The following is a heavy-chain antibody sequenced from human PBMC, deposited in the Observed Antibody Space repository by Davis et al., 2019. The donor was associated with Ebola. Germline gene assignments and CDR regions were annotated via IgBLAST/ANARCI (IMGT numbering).Heavy chain of an antibody. D-gene: IGHD3-10*01. V-gene: IGHV3-30*02. CDR1: GFTLSRFG. CDR3: AKDQREYYGSGSSIDY. J-gene: IGHJ4*02. Sequence: PGGSLRLSCAVSGFTLSRFGMHWVRQAPGQGLQWVAFRRFDGKNEYYTDSVKGRFTISGDTSSNTLYLQMNSRRTEDTGVYYCAKDQREYYGSGSSIDYWGQGTLVSVSS. CDR2: RRFDGKNE.